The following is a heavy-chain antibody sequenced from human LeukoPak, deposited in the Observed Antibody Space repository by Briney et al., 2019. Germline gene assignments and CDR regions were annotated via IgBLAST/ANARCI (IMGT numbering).Heavy chain of an antibody. D-gene: IGHD3-10*01. CDR2: TNTHSGYT. J-gene: IGHJ4*02. CDR1: GYSFSNNE. CDR3: ARNGGGLGY. Sequence: ASVKVSCTASGYSFSNNEIVWVRQAAGQGLEWMGWTNTHSGYTTSAQKFQGRVTMTRDTSINTAYMELSSLTSEDTAVYYCARNGGGLGYWGQGTLVNVS. V-gene: IGHV1-8*01.